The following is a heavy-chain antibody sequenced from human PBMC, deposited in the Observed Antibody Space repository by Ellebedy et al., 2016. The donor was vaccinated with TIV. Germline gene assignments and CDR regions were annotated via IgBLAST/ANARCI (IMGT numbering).Heavy chain of an antibody. CDR3: TTRGGF. CDR1: GFTFSNTW. D-gene: IGHD3-10*01. Sequence: GESLKISCAASGFTFSNTWMTWVRQAPGKGLECVGLIKSKTDGGTTDYAAPVKGRFTISRDDSKNTLYLQLNSLNIEDTAVYYCTTRGGFWGRGTLVTVSS. V-gene: IGHV3-15*01. CDR2: IKSKTDGGTT. J-gene: IGHJ4*02.